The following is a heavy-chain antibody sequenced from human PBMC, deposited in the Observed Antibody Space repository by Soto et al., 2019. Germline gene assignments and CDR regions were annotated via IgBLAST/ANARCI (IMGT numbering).Heavy chain of an antibody. CDR1: GGSFSGYY. Sequence: ETLSLTCAVYGGSFSGYYWSWIRQPPGKGLEWIGEINHSGSTNYNPSLKSRVTISVDTSKNQFSLKLSSVTAADTAVYYCARGTFITMVRGVRGGGWFDTWGQGTLVTVSS. J-gene: IGHJ5*02. V-gene: IGHV4-34*01. D-gene: IGHD3-10*01. CDR3: ARGTFITMVRGVRGGGWFDT. CDR2: INHSGST.